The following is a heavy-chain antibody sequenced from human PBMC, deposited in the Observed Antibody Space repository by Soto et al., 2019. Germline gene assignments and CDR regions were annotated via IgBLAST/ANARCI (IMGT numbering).Heavy chain of an antibody. CDR3: ARHPNYGDYVTFDH. CDR2: IFHSGNT. J-gene: IGHJ4*02. D-gene: IGHD4-17*01. V-gene: IGHV4-39*01. CDR1: GGSINSNSYY. Sequence: SETLSLTCTVSGGSINSNSYYWAWIRQPPGKGLEWIASIFHSGNTYYNPSLRSRVTISVDTSRNQFSLKLSSVTAADTAVYYCARHPNYGDYVTFDHWGQGTLVTVSS.